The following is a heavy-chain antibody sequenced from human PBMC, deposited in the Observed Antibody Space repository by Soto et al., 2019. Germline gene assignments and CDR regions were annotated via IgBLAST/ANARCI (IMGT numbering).Heavy chain of an antibody. CDR2: ISGGGDST. CDR1: EFTFSNYG. D-gene: IGHD5-18*01. V-gene: IGHV3-23*01. Sequence: EVQLLESGGGLVQAGGSLRLSCAASEFTFSNYGLSWVRQAPGKGLEWVSTISGGGDSTHYADSVKGRFTSSRDNPKNTLYLQMDSLRAEDTALYYCAKDAGFESYGNFDHWGQGTLVTVSS. J-gene: IGHJ4*02. CDR3: AKDAGFESYGNFDH.